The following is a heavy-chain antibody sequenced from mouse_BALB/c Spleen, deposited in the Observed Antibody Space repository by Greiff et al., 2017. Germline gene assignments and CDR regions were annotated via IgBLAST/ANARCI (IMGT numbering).Heavy chain of an antibody. CDR1: GFNIKDYY. V-gene: IGHV14-4*02. CDR3: NAPVVGGVVDY. CDR2: IDPENGDT. J-gene: IGHJ4*01. D-gene: IGHD1-1*01. Sequence: EVQLQQSGAELVRSGASVKLSCTASGFNIKDYYMHWVKQRPEQGLEWIGWIDPENGDTEYAPKFQGKATMTADTSSNTAYLQLSSLTSGDTAVYYCNAPVVGGVVDYWGQGTSVSVST.